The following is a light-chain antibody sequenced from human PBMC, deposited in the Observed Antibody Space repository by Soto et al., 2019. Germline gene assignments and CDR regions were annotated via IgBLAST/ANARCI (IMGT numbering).Light chain of an antibody. J-gene: IGKJ1*01. Sequence: DVVLXXXXXXXPXXLXEPXSISCRSSQSRLYRDGNTYLSGFHQRPGQSPRRLIYRVCNRDSGVPDRFSGSGSGTDFTLKISRVEAEDVGFYYCMQGTHWPPKTXGQGTKVEIK. CDR2: RVC. V-gene: IGKV2-30*01. CDR1: QSRLYRDGNTY. CDR3: MQGTHWPPKT.